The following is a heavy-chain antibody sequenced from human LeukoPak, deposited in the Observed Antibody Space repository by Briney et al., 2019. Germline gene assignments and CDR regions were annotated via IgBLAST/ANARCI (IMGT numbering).Heavy chain of an antibody. CDR3: ARVTAKYYFDY. V-gene: IGHV3-23*01. D-gene: IGHD2-21*02. CDR2: ISGSGGST. J-gene: IGHJ4*02. CDR1: GFSFSGYG. Sequence: GGSLRLSCAASGFSFSGYGMHWVRQAPGKGLEWVSAISGSGGSTYYADSVKGRFTISRDNSKNTLYLQMNSLRAEDTAVYYCARVTAKYYFDYWGQGTLVTVSS.